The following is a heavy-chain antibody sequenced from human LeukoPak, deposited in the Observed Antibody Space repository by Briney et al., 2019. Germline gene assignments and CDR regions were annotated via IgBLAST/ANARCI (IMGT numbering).Heavy chain of an antibody. Sequence: SETLSLTCTVSGYSISSGYYWGWIRQPPGKGLEWIGSIYHSGSTYYNPSLKSRVTISVDTSENQFSLKLSSVTAADTAVYYCARDRSGEFDPWGQGTLVTVSS. V-gene: IGHV4-38-2*02. D-gene: IGHD1-26*01. CDR1: GYSISSGYY. CDR3: ARDRSGEFDP. J-gene: IGHJ5*02. CDR2: IYHSGST.